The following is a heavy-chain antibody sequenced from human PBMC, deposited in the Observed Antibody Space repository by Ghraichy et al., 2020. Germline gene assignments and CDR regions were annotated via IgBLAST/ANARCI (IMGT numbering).Heavy chain of an antibody. V-gene: IGHV3-73*01. Sequence: GGSLRLSCAASGFTFSGSAIHWVRQASGKGLEWIGRIRSKTHSYATAYAASVRGRFTISRDDSKNTAYLQMNSLKTEDTAVYYCTRLSIAASETESWYFDRWGRGTLVTVSS. CDR1: GFTFSGSA. D-gene: IGHD6-6*01. J-gene: IGHJ2*01. CDR2: IRSKTHSYAT. CDR3: TRLSIAASETESWYFDR.